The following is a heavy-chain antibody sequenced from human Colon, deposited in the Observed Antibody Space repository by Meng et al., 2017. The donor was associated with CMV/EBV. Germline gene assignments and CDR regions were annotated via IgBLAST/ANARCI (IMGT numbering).Heavy chain of an antibody. CDR3: ARGQVVITI. D-gene: IGHD3-22*01. J-gene: IGHJ4*02. CDR2: IYRGDAT. V-gene: IGHV3-66*01. Sequence: GESLKISCAASGFSVTDTYMSWVRQSPGKGLEWVSVIYRGDATHYADSVKGRFTISRDNAKNSLYLQMNSLRAEDTAVYYCARGQVVITIWGQGTLVTVSS. CDR1: GFSVTDTY.